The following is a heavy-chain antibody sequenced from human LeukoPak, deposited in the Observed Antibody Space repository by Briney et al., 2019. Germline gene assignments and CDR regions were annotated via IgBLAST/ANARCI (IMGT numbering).Heavy chain of an antibody. CDR1: GGTFSSYA. J-gene: IGHJ5*02. Sequence: EASVKVSCKASGGTFSSYAISWVRQAPGQGLEWMRGIIPIFGTANYAQKFQGRVTITTDESTSTAYMELSSLRSEGTAVYYCARVIAAAGTAPHWFDPWGQGTLVTVSS. CDR3: ARVIAAAGTAPHWFDP. D-gene: IGHD6-13*01. CDR2: IIPIFGTA. V-gene: IGHV1-69*05.